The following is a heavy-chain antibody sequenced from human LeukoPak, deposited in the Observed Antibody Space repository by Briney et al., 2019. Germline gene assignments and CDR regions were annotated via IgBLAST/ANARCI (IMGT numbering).Heavy chain of an antibody. V-gene: IGHV4-59*01. CDR2: INYSGST. CDR3: ARETRRYYYDSSGAFDI. CDR1: GVSISSYY. Sequence: SETLSLTCTVSGVSISSYYWSWLRPPPGKGLEWGMYINYSGSTNYHPSLKSRVTISVDTSKNQVSLKLSSVTAADTAVYYCARETRRYYYDSSGAFDIWGQGTMVTVSS. J-gene: IGHJ3*02. D-gene: IGHD3-22*01.